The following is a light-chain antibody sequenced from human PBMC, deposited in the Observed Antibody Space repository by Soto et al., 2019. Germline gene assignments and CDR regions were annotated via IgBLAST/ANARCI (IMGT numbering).Light chain of an antibody. J-gene: IGKJ4*01. CDR2: AAS. Sequence: EIVLTQSPSSLSLSPGDRATISCRASQNVSDSLAWYQQKPGQTPRLLIYAASNRATGIPARFSGSGSGTESALTISILEPEDVEFDSCQHRAGWPPALTFGGGTKVEIK. CDR3: QHRAGWPPALT. CDR1: QNVSDS. V-gene: IGKV3-11*01.